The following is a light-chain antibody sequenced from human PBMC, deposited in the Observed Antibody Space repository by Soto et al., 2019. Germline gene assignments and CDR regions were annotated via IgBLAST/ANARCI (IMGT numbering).Light chain of an antibody. CDR3: QQYNNWPGT. V-gene: IGKV3-15*01. CDR1: QSVSSY. J-gene: IGKJ1*01. CDR2: GAS. Sequence: EIVLTQSPGTLSLSPGERATRSGRASQSVSSYSLAWYQKKPGQAPRLLIYGASSRATGIPARFSGSGSGTEFTLTIGSLQSEDCALYYCQQYNNWPGTFGQGTKVDIK.